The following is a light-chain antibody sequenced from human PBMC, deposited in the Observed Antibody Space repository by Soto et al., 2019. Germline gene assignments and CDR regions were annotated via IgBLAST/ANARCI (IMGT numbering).Light chain of an antibody. V-gene: IGKV2D-29*01. CDR3: MQSLSLPLT. Sequence: DIVMTQTPLSLSVTPGQPASISCKSSQSLMHNNGRTYLYWYLQKPGQPPQLLMYEVFNRFSGGPDRFSSSGSGTDFTLKISRVEAEEVGVYYCMQSLSLPLTFGGGTKVEIK. J-gene: IGKJ4*01. CDR1: QSLMHNNGRTY. CDR2: EVF.